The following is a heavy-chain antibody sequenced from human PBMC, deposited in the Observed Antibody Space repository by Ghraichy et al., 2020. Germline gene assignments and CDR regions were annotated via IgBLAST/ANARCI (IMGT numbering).Heavy chain of an antibody. J-gene: IGHJ6*02. CDR3: ARHGVGQYGDVGLTYYYDSSAPLGV. CDR2: IYYSGST. V-gene: IGHV4-39*01. CDR1: GGSISSSSYY. D-gene: IGHD3-22*01. Sequence: SQTLSLTCTVSGGSISSSSYYWGWIRQPPGKGLEWIGSIYYSGSTYYNPSLKSRVTISVDTSKNQFSLKLSSVTAADTAVYYCARHGVGQYGDVGLTYYYDSSAPLGVWGQGTTVTVSS.